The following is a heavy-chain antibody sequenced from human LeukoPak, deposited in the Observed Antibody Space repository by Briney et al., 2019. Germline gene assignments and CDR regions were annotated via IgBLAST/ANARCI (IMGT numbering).Heavy chain of an antibody. V-gene: IGHV4-4*07. CDR1: GDSISSYF. D-gene: IGHD1-26*01. CDR3: ARGPGAATREAFDI. J-gene: IGHJ3*02. Sequence: SETLSLTCTVSGDSISSYFWTWIRQPAGKGLEWIGRVHSSGTTTYNPSLKSRVALSVDTSKNQFSLKLTSVTAADTAVYYCARGPGAATREAFDIWGQGTMVTVSS. CDR2: VHSSGTT.